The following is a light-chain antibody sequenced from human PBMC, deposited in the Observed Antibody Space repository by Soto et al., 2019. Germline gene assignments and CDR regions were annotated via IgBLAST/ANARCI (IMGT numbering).Light chain of an antibody. CDR2: GAS. Sequence: DIQMTQSPSSLSASVGDRVIITCRASQTITTYLNWYQQKPGNAPQLLIYGASTLQSGVPSRFTGSGSGTDFTLTISSLQPEDFTTYHCQQAHSTPWTFGQRTKLEIK. CDR3: QQAHSTPWT. V-gene: IGKV1-39*01. CDR1: QTITTY. J-gene: IGKJ1*01.